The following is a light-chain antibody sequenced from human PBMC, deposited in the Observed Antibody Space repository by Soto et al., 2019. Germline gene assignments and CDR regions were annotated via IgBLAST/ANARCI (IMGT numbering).Light chain of an antibody. CDR3: TPYAASTMGV. V-gene: IGLV2-8*01. Sequence: QSALTQPPSASGSPGQSVTISCTGTSSDVGGYNYVSWYQQHPGKAPKLMIYEVSKRPSGVPDRFSGSKSGNTASLTVSGLKAENEPDNSATPYAASTMGVFAEGPK. J-gene: IGLJ2*01. CDR2: EVS. CDR1: SSDVGGYNY.